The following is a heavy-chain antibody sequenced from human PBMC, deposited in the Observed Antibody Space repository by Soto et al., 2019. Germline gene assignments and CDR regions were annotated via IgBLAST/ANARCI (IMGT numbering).Heavy chain of an antibody. CDR1: GFTFSSYA. CDR2: ISYDGSNK. CDR3: ARERASSFDS. V-gene: IGHV3-30-3*01. Sequence: GSLRLSCAASGFTFSSYAMHWVRQAPGKGLEWVAVISYDGSNKYYADSVKGRFTISRDNSKNSLYLQMSSLRAEDTAVYYCARERASSFDSWGQGALVTVSS. J-gene: IGHJ5*01.